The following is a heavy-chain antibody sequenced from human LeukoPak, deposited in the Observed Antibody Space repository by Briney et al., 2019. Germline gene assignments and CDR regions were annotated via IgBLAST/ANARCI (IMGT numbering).Heavy chain of an antibody. CDR1: GFTFSSYG. Sequence: GGSLRLSCAASGFTFSSYGMHWVRQAPGKGLEWVAVISYGGSNKYYADSVKGRFTISRDNSKNTLYLQMNSLRAEDTAVYYCAKDRGGYSGYDLIPWFDPWGQGTLVTVSS. CDR2: ISYGGSNK. D-gene: IGHD5-12*01. J-gene: IGHJ5*02. V-gene: IGHV3-30*18. CDR3: AKDRGGYSGYDLIPWFDP.